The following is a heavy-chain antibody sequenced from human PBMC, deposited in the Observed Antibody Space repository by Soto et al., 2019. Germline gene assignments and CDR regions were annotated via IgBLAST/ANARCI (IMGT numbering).Heavy chain of an antibody. V-gene: IGHV4-34*01. Sequence: PSETLSLTCAVYGGSFRGYYWSWIRKPPGKGLEWIGEINHSGSTNYNPSLKSRVTISEDTSKNHFSLKLSSVTAADTAVYYCARGETATRWWVYYYYGMDVWGQGTTGTAP. CDR3: ARGETATRWWVYYYYGMDV. J-gene: IGHJ6*02. CDR1: GGSFRGYY. CDR2: INHSGST. D-gene: IGHD1-26*01.